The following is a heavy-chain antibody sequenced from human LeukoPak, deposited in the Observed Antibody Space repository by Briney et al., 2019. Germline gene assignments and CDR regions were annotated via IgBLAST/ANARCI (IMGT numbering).Heavy chain of an antibody. CDR2: IYPGDSDT. D-gene: IGHD3-16*02. Sequence: GESLKISRKGSGYSFTSYWIGWVRQMPGKGLEWMGIIYPGDSDTRYSPSFQGQVTISADKSISTAYLQWSSLKASDTAMYYCARHPIMITFGGVIVRYFDYWGQGTLVTVSS. J-gene: IGHJ4*02. V-gene: IGHV5-51*01. CDR1: GYSFTSYW. CDR3: ARHPIMITFGGVIVRYFDY.